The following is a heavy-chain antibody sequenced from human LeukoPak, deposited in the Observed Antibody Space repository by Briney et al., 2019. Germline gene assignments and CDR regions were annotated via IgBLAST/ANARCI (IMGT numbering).Heavy chain of an antibody. CDR2: INHSGST. J-gene: IGHJ4*02. D-gene: IGHD5-18*01. V-gene: IGHV4-34*01. Sequence: SETLSLICTVSGGSISSYYWRWIRQPPGKGLEWIGEINHSGSTNYNPSLKSRVTISVDTSKNQFSLKLSSVTAADTAVYYCARVAGYSYGYHFDYWGQGTLVTVSS. CDR1: GGSISSYY. CDR3: ARVAGYSYGYHFDY.